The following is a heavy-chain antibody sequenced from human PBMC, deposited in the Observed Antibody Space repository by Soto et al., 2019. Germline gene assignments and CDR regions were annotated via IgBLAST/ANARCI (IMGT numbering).Heavy chain of an antibody. CDR3: ARDRVDYTSFHFGMDV. CDR2: INVNSGGT. D-gene: IGHD2-2*02. CDR1: GYTFTGYY. V-gene: IGHV1-2*02. J-gene: IGHJ6*02. Sequence: GASVKVSCKTSGYTFTGYYIHWVRQAPGQGLEWMGWINVNSGGTNYPQKFRDRVTMTRDTSIVTGYMELSGLTSDDTAIYYCARDRVDYTSFHFGMDVWGQGTTVTVSS.